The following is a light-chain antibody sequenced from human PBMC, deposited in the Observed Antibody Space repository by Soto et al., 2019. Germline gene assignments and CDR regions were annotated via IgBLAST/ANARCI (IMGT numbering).Light chain of an antibody. CDR1: QSVSSSY. V-gene: IGKV3-20*01. Sequence: EIVLTQSPGTLSLSPGERASLSCRASQSVSSSYLAWYQQKPGQAHRLLIYGASSRATGIPDTFCGSGSGTDFTLTISRLEPEDFAVYYCQQYGSSPPITFGQGTRLEIK. CDR2: GAS. CDR3: QQYGSSPPIT. J-gene: IGKJ5*01.